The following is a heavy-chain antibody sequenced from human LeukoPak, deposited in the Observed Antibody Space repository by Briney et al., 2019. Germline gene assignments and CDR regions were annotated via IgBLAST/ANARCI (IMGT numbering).Heavy chain of an antibody. D-gene: IGHD6-13*01. J-gene: IGHJ4*02. CDR1: GGSITGHY. V-gene: IGHV4-59*11. Sequence: SETLSLTCSVSGGSITGHYWNWIRLPPGKGLEWIGYIYHTGSTNYNPSLKSRVTISLDTSKNQFSLKLSSVTAADTAVYYCARSGGYSSSWSIWGQGTLVSVSS. CDR3: ARSGGYSSSWSI. CDR2: IYHTGST.